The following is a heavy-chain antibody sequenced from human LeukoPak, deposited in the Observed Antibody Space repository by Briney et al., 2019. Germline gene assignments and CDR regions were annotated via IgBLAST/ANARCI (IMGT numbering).Heavy chain of an antibody. CDR1: GYTFTGYY. CDR2: INPNSGGT. Sequence: ASVKVSCKASGYTFTGYYMHWVRQAPGQGLEWMGWINPNSGGTNYAQKFQGRVTMTRDTSTSTVYMELSSLRSDDTAVYYCARDGALGPERPPDYWGQGTLVTVSS. V-gene: IGHV1-2*02. D-gene: IGHD1-1*01. J-gene: IGHJ4*02. CDR3: ARDGALGPERPPDY.